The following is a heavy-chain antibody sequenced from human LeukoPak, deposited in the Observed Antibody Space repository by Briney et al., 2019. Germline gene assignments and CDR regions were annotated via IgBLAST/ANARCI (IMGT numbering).Heavy chain of an antibody. CDR2: INGDGSST. J-gene: IGHJ4*02. CDR3: ALVGAARRIY. V-gene: IGHV3-74*01. CDR1: GFTFSTYW. Sequence: PGGSLRLSCAASGFTFSTYWMHWVRQAPGKGLVWVSRINGDGSSTNYADSVKGRFTISRDNAKNTLYLQMNSLRAEDTAAYYCALVGAARRIYWGQGTLVTVSS. D-gene: IGHD1-26*01.